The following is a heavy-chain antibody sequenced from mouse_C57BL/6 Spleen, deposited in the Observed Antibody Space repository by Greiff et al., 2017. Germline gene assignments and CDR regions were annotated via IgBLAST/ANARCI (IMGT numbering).Heavy chain of an antibody. CDR2: ISSGGSYT. CDR1: GFTFSSYG. J-gene: IGHJ2*01. V-gene: IGHV5-6*01. CDR3: ARQGTGTWYFDY. D-gene: IGHD4-1*01. Sequence: EVKLVESGGDLVKPGGSLKLSCAASGFTFSSYGMSWVRQTPDKRLEWVATISSGGSYTYYPDSVKGRFTISRDNAKNTLYLQMSSLKSEDTAMYYCARQGTGTWYFDYWGQGTTLTVSS.